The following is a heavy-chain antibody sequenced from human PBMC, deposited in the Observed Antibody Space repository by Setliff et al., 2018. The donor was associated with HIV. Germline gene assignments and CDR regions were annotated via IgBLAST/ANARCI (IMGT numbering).Heavy chain of an antibody. J-gene: IGHJ4*02. Sequence: GGSLRLSCAASGFSFSRYWMSWVRQAPGKGLEWVASIDHLGSEENYVDSVKGRFTISRDNTKNSLHLQLDSLSAEDAAVYFCARDGHLYGQPFDYWGQGALVTVSS. CDR1: GFSFSRYW. V-gene: IGHV3-7*05. D-gene: IGHD3-10*01. CDR3: ARDGHLYGQPFDY. CDR2: IDHLGSEE.